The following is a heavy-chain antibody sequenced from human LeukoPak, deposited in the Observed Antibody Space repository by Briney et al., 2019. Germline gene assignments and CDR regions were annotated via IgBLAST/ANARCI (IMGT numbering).Heavy chain of an antibody. CDR2: INLSGGST. D-gene: IGHD5-18*01. CDR3: ARDTAMNYARPFDY. V-gene: IGHV1-46*01. CDR1: GYTFTSYY. J-gene: IGHJ4*02. Sequence: ASVNLSCKGAGYTFTSYYMHWLRDAHGQGIERMGIINLSGGSTSYAQKFQGRVTMTRDMSTSTIYMELSSLRSEDTAVYYCARDTAMNYARPFDYWGQGTLSPSPQ.